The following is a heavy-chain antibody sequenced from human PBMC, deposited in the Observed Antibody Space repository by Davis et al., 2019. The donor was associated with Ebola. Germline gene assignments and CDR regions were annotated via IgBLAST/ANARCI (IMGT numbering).Heavy chain of an antibody. D-gene: IGHD6-6*01. CDR3: ARWSNPSSSSLWTKHREYGMDV. V-gene: IGHV1-46*01. CDR2: INPSGGST. J-gene: IGHJ6*02. CDR1: GYTFTSYY. Sequence: AASVKVSCKASGYTFTSYYMHWVRQAPGQGLEWMGIINPSGGSTSYAQKFQGRVTMTRDTSTSTAYMELSSLRSEDTAVYYCARWSNPSSSSLWTKHREYGMDVWGQGTTVTVSS.